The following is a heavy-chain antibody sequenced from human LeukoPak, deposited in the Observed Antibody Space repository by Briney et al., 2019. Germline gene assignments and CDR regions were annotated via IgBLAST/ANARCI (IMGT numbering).Heavy chain of an antibody. D-gene: IGHD5-12*01. CDR3: ARDMATSFGDFDY. CDR1: VYTFTGYY. J-gene: IGHJ4*02. CDR2: INPNSGGT. V-gene: IGHV1-2*02. Sequence: ASVKVSCKASVYTFTGYYMHWVRQAPGQGLEWMGWINPNSGGTNYAQKFQGRVTMTRDTSISTAYMELSRLRSDDTAVYYCARDMATSFGDFDYWGQGTLVTVSS.